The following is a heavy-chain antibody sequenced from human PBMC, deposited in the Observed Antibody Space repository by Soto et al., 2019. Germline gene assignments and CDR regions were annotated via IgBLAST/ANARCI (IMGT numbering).Heavy chain of an antibody. D-gene: IGHD5-18*01. J-gene: IGHJ6*02. CDR2: IKQDGSEK. CDR1: GFTFSSYW. Sequence: GGSLRLSCAASGFTFSSYWMSWVHQAPGKGLEWVANIKQDGSEKYYVDSVKGRFTISRDNAKNSLYLQMNSLRAEDTAVYYCARVLDARMATADYSGMDVWGQGTTVTVYS. CDR3: ARVLDARMATADYSGMDV. V-gene: IGHV3-7*03.